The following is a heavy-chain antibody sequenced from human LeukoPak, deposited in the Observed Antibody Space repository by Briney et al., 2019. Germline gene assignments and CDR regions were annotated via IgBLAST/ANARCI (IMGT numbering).Heavy chain of an antibody. J-gene: IGHJ4*02. CDR3: ASLYCSSTSCSYY. CDR1: GFTVSSNY. V-gene: IGHV3-53*01. Sequence: PGGSLRLSCAASGFTVSSNYMSWARRPPGKGLEWVSVIYSGGSTYYADSVKGRFTISRDNSRNTLYLQMNSLRAEDTAVYYCASLYCSSTSCSYYWGQGTLVTVS. D-gene: IGHD2-2*01. CDR2: IYSGGST.